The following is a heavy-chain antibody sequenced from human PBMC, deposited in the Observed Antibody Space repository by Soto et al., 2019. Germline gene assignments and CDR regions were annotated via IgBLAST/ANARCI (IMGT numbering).Heavy chain of an antibody. Sequence: QVQLVQSGAEVKKPGSSVKVSCKASGGTFSSYAISWVRQAPGQGLEWMGGSIPIFGTANYAQKFQGRVTITADESTSTAYMELSSLRSEDTAVYYCARGAPPIVVVTARFYGMDVWGKGTTVTVSS. CDR3: ARGAPPIVVVTARFYGMDV. V-gene: IGHV1-69*01. D-gene: IGHD2-21*02. CDR2: SIPIFGTA. CDR1: GGTFSSYA. J-gene: IGHJ6*04.